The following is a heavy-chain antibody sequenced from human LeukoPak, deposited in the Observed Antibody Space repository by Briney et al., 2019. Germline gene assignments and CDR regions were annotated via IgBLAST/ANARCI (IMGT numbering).Heavy chain of an antibody. J-gene: IGHJ4*02. V-gene: IGHV1-2*02. CDR3: ARDFKTLTTYYDNVFDY. D-gene: IGHD3-9*01. CDR1: GGTFSSYA. Sequence: ASVKVSCKASGGTFSSYAISWVRQAPGQGLEWMGWINPNSGGTNYGQKFQGRVTMTRDTSISTAYMELSRLGSDDTAVYYCARDFKTLTTYYDNVFDYWGQGTLVTVSS. CDR2: INPNSGGT.